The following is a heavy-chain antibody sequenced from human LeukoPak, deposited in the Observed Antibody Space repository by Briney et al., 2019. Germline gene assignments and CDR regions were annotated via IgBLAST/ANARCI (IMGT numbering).Heavy chain of an antibody. CDR3: ARGIAAAYGMDV. CDR2: IIPILGIA. Sequence: SVKVSCKASGGTFSSYAISWVRQAPGQGLEWMGGIIPILGIANYAQKFQGRVTITADKSTSTAYMELSSLRSEDTAVYYCARGIAAAYGMDVWGQGTTVTVSS. CDR1: GGTFSSYA. J-gene: IGHJ6*02. D-gene: IGHD6-13*01. V-gene: IGHV1-69*10.